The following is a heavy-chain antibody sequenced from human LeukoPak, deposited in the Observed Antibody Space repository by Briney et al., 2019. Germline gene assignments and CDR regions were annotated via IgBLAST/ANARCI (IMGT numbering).Heavy chain of an antibody. V-gene: IGHV4-61*02. Sequence: SQTLSLTCTVSGGSISSANYYWSWIRQPAGKGLEWIGRIYASGSTNYNPSLKSRVTISVDTSKNQFSLKLSSVTAADTAVYYCARDHYDFWSGLDAFDIWGQGTMVTVSS. CDR2: IYASGST. D-gene: IGHD3-3*01. CDR3: ARDHYDFWSGLDAFDI. CDR1: GGSISSANYY. J-gene: IGHJ3*02.